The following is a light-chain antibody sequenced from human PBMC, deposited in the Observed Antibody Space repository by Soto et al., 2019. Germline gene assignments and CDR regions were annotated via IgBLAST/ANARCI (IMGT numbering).Light chain of an antibody. Sequence: QSVLTQPPSASGTPGQRVTISCSGSSSNIGRNTVNWYQQLPGTAPKLLIYGNNQRPSGVPDRFSGSKSGTSASLAISGLLSEDAAAYYSAAWDDSLNGPVFGGGTKLTVL. J-gene: IGLJ3*02. CDR2: GNN. V-gene: IGLV1-44*01. CDR1: SSNIGRNT. CDR3: AAWDDSLNGPV.